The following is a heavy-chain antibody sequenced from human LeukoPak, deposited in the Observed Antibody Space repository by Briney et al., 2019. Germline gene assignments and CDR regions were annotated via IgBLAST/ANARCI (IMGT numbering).Heavy chain of an antibody. J-gene: IGHJ4*02. D-gene: IGHD6-19*01. CDR2: ISGSGGST. CDR1: GFTFSSYA. Sequence: PGGSLRLSCAASGFTFSSYAMSWVRQAPGKGLEWVSAISGSGGSTYYADSVKGRFTISRDKYKNTMDLQMNSLRAEDTAVYYCAKARGQQWAFDYWGQGTLVTVSS. CDR3: AKARGQQWAFDY. V-gene: IGHV3-23*01.